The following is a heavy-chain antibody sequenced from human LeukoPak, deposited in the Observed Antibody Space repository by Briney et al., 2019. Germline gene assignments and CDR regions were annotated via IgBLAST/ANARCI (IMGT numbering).Heavy chain of an antibody. Sequence: PGGSLRLSCAASGFTFSSYGMHLVRQAPGKGLEWVAFIRYDGSNKYYADSVKGRFTISRDNSKNTLYLQMNSLRAEDTAVYYCAKDFRGPAAFLGWGQGTLVTVSS. CDR2: IRYDGSNK. V-gene: IGHV3-30*02. J-gene: IGHJ4*02. CDR1: GFTFSSYG. CDR3: AKDFRGPAAFLG. D-gene: IGHD2-2*01.